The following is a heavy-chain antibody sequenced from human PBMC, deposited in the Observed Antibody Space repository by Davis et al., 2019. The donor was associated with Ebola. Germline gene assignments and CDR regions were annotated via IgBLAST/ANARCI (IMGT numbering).Heavy chain of an antibody. CDR3: ATDLFCSSTSCYPNWFDP. CDR2: FDPEDGET. J-gene: IGHJ5*02. D-gene: IGHD2-2*01. Sequence: ASVKVSCKVSGYTLTELSMHWVRQAPGKGLEWMGGFDPEDGETIYAQKFQGRVTMTEDTSTDTAYMELSSLRSEDTAVYYCATDLFCSSTSCYPNWFDPWGQGTLVTVSS. V-gene: IGHV1-24*01. CDR1: GYTLTELS.